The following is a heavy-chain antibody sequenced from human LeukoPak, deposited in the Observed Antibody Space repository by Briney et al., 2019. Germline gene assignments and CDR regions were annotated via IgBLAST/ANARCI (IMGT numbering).Heavy chain of an antibody. J-gene: IGHJ4*02. CDR1: GFTFSSYW. Sequence: GGSLRLSCAASGFTFSSYWMHWVRQAPGKGLVWVSRIKSDGSTNYADSVKGRFTISRDNAKNTVSLQMNSLRAEDTAVYYCARAPFDSTAYWGQGILVTVSS. D-gene: IGHD3-22*01. CDR3: ARAPFDSTAY. CDR2: IKSDGST. V-gene: IGHV3-74*01.